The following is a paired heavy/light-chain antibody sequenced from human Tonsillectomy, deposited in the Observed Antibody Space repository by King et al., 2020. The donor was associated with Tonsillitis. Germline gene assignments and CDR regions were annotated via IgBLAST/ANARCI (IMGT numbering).Heavy chain of an antibody. D-gene: IGHD3-3*01. CDR1: GFSLNTNGMC. CDR2: VDWDDEK. CDR3: ARMIWSGSYFDI. J-gene: IGHJ4*02. Sequence: QVTLRESGPALVKPTQTLTLTCTFSGFSLNTNGMCVGWIRQAPGKALEWLALVDWDDEKYFSTSLKTRLSISKDTSKNQVVLAMTNMGPVDTATYYCARMIWSGSYFDIWGQGTLVTVSS. V-gene: IGHV2-70*01.
Light chain of an antibody. CDR3: ATWDDDLSGPV. CDR1: RPNIGSNY. V-gene: IGLV1-47*01. CDR2: KND. J-gene: IGLJ3*02. Sequence: QSVLTQPPSVSGTPGQRVTISCSGSRPNIGSNYVYWYQQLPGTAPKLLIYKNDQRPSGVPNRFSGSKSGASASLAISGLRSEDEADYYCATWDDDLSGPVVGGGTKLTVL.